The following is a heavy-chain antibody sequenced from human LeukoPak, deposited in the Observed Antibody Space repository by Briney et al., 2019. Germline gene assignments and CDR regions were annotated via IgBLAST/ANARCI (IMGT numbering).Heavy chain of an antibody. V-gene: IGHV4-4*07. D-gene: IGHD1-26*01. J-gene: IGHJ4*02. CDR1: GGSISDYY. Sequence: SETLSLTCTVSGGSISDYYWSWIRQPAGKGLEWIGHIYTSASGITNYNPSLKSRVTMSVDTSKNQLSLRLSSVTAADTAVYYCARDLKWSYGTEYWGQGTLVTVSS. CDR3: ARDLKWSYGTEY. CDR2: IYTSASGIT.